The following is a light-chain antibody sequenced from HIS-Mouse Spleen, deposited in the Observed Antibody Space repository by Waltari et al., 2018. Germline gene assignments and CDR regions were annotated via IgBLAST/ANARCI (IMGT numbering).Light chain of an antibody. CDR3: QVWDSSSDHVV. CDR1: NTGSKS. J-gene: IGLJ2*01. V-gene: IGLV3-21*02. Sequence: SYVLTQPPSVSVAPGQTARITCGGTNTGSKSVHWYQQKPGQPPVLVVYDDSDRPSGIPERFSGSNSGNTATLTISRVEAGDEADYYCQVWDSSSDHVVFGGGTKLTVL. CDR2: DDS.